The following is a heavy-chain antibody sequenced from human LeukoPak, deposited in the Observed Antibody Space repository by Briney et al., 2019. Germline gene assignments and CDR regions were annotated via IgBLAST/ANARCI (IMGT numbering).Heavy chain of an antibody. CDR1: GFTFSNAL. CDR2: IKSKTDGGTT. D-gene: IGHD5-24*01. J-gene: IGHJ4*02. V-gene: IGHV3-15*01. Sequence: PGGSLRLSCAASGFTFSNALMSWVRQAPGKGLEWVGRIKSKTDGGTTDYAAPVKGRFTISRDDSKNTLYLQMNSLKTEDTAVYYCTTDGRWLQPFDYWGQGTLVTVSS. CDR3: TTDGRWLQPFDY.